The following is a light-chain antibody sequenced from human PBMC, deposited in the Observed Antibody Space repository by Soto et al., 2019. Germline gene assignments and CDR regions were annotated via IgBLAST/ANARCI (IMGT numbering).Light chain of an antibody. V-gene: IGKV1-9*01. CDR2: AAS. Sequence: IQLTQSSSFLSASVGDRVTITCRASQGISTSLAWYQQQPGEAPKLLIYAASSLQRGVPSRFSGSGSGTEFTLTINGLQPEDFATYYCQQHDNYPLTFGGGTEVEI. CDR3: QQHDNYPLT. J-gene: IGKJ4*01. CDR1: QGISTS.